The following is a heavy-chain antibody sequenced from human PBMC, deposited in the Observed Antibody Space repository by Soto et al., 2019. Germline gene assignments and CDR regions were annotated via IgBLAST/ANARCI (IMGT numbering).Heavy chain of an antibody. D-gene: IGHD5-12*01. Sequence: ASVKVSCTASGYTFTSYGISWVRQAPGQGLEWMGWISAYNGNTNYAQKLQGRVTMTTDTSTSTAYMELRSLRSDDTAVYYCARDSFGYSGYALYYYYGMDVWGQGTTVTVSS. CDR1: GYTFTSYG. CDR2: ISAYNGNT. CDR3: ARDSFGYSGYALYYYYGMDV. J-gene: IGHJ6*02. V-gene: IGHV1-18*04.